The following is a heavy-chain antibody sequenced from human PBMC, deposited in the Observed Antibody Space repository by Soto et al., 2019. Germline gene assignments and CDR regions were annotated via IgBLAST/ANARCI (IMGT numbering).Heavy chain of an antibody. D-gene: IGHD2-2*01. CDR1: GYTFTSYG. Sequence: ASVKVSCKASGYTFTSYGISWVRQAPGQGLEWMGWISAYNGNTNYAQKLQGRVTMTTDTSTSTAYMELRSLRSDDTAVYYCARDLSYCSSTSCSGEAFDIWGQGTMVTVSS. CDR3: ARDLSYCSSTSCSGEAFDI. CDR2: ISAYNGNT. V-gene: IGHV1-18*01. J-gene: IGHJ3*02.